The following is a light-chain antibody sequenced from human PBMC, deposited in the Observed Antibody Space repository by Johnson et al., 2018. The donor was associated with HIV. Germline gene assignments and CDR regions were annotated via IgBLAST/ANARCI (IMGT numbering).Light chain of an antibody. CDR3: GTWDNSLTPFYV. CDR2: DNN. Sequence: HSVLTQPPSVSAAPGQKVTISCSGSSSNIGRNYVSWYQQLPGTAPKLLIFDNNKRPSGIPDRFSASKSGTSATLGITGLQTGDEADYYCGTWDNSLTPFYVFGTATKVTVL. V-gene: IGLV1-51*01. CDR1: SSNIGRNY. J-gene: IGLJ1*01.